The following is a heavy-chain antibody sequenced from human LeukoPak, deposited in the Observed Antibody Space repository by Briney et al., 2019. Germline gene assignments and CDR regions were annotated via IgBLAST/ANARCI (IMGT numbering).Heavy chain of an antibody. J-gene: IGHJ4*02. CDR2: IKHGGSEK. CDR1: GFTFSSYW. D-gene: IGHD3-3*01. CDR3: ARDDWGYDFWCGYISMFDY. Sequence: GGSLRLSCAASGFTFSSYWMSWVRQAPGKGLECVANIKHGGSEKYYADSVKGRFTISRDNAKNSLYLQMNSLRAEDTAVYYCARDDWGYDFWCGYISMFDYWGQGTLVTVSS. V-gene: IGHV3-7*01.